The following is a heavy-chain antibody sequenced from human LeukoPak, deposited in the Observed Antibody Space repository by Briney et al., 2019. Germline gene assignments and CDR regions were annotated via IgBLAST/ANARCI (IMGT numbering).Heavy chain of an antibody. D-gene: IGHD6-13*01. CDR2: INPNSGGT. CDR1: GYTFTGYY. J-gene: IGHJ4*02. V-gene: IGHV1-2*02. Sequence: ASVKVSCKASGYTFTGYYMHWVRQAPGQGLEWMGWINPNSGGTNYAQKFQGRVTMTRDTSISTAYMELSRLRSDDTAVYYCARASYSSSWLFDYWGQGTLVTVSS. CDR3: ARASYSSSWLFDY.